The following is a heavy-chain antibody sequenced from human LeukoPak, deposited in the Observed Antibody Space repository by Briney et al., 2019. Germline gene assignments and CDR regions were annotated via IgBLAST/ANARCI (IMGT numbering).Heavy chain of an antibody. V-gene: IGHV1-69*01. CDR1: GGTFSSYA. CDR2: IIPIFGTA. CDR3: ARPPEYYDILTGYLP. D-gene: IGHD3-9*01. J-gene: IGHJ5*02. Sequence: SVKVPCKASGGTFSSYAISWVRQAPGQGLEWMGGIIPIFGTANYAQKFQGRVTITADESTSTAYMELSSLRSEDTAVYYCARPPEYYDILTGYLPWGQGTLVTVSS.